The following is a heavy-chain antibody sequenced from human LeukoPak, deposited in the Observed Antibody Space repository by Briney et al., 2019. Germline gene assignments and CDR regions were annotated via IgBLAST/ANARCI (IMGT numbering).Heavy chain of an antibody. CDR3: AKVQGIAVVGRGPDY. V-gene: IGHV3-23*01. D-gene: IGHD6-19*01. CDR2: ISDSGGST. Sequence: GGSLRLSCAASGFTFSSYAMSWVRQAPGKGLEWVSAISDSGGSTYYADSVKGRFTISIENSKNTLYLQMNSLRAEDTAVYYCAKVQGIAVVGRGPDYWGQGTLVTVSS. CDR1: GFTFSSYA. J-gene: IGHJ4*02.